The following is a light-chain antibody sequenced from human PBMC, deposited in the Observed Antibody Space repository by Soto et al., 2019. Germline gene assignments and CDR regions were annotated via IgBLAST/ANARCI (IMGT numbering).Light chain of an antibody. J-gene: IGKJ4*01. CDR2: DAS. Sequence: EIVLTQSPATLSLSPGERVTLSCRASQSIGRYLAWYQHKPGQAPRLLIYDASNRATGIPARVSRSGSGTDFTLTISSLEPEDFADYYCQQRANWLTFGGGTKVEIK. CDR1: QSIGRY. V-gene: IGKV3-11*01. CDR3: QQRANWLT.